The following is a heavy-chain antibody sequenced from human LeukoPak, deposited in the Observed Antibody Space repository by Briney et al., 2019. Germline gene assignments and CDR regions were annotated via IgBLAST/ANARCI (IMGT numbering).Heavy chain of an antibody. Sequence: GESLKISCRGSGYTFTNYWIGWVRPMPGKGLEWMGIIYPGDSDTRYSPSFQGQVTISADKSISTAYLQWSSLKASDTAMYYCARRYDNSEYFTYWGQGTLVTVSS. D-gene: IGHD3-22*01. V-gene: IGHV5-51*01. J-gene: IGHJ4*02. CDR3: ARRYDNSEYFTY. CDR1: GYTFTNYW. CDR2: IYPGDSDT.